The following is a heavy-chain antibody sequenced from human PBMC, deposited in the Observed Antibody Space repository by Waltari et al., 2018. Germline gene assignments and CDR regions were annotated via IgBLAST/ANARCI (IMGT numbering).Heavy chain of an antibody. Sequence: QLQLQESGPGLVKPPETLSLTCAVSGGSISTNYWSWIRQPPGKGLEWIGYIYGSGSSTNYNPSLKSRVTLSVDTSKNQFSLKLSSVTVADTAVYYCARQVAGPGYFDLWGQGALVTVSS. V-gene: IGHV4-59*08. CDR3: ARQVAGPGYFDL. CDR1: GGSISTNY. J-gene: IGHJ1*01. CDR2: IYGSGSST. D-gene: IGHD6-19*01.